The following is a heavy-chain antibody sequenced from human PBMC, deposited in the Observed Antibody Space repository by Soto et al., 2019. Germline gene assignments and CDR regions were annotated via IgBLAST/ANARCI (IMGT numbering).Heavy chain of an antibody. CDR3: ACDEGSGLKY. V-gene: IGHV3-74*03. D-gene: IGHD6-25*01. CDR2: INNVASII. Sequence: EVQLVESGGGLIQPGGSLRLSCAVSGITFNNYWMHWIRQTPGKGLVWVSHINNVASIITYADSVKCRFTISRDNAGNTVYLQMNSLEVEDTATYYCACDEGSGLKYWGQGTSVPVSS. J-gene: IGHJ4*02. CDR1: GITFNNYW.